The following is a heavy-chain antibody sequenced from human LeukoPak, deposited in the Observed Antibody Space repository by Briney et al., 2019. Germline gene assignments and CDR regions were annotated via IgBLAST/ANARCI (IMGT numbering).Heavy chain of an antibody. D-gene: IGHD3-9*01. CDR3: ARVITIPSSWFDP. V-gene: IGHV1-8*03. Sequence: GASVKVSCKASGYTFTSYGISWVRQAPGQGLEWMGWMNPNSGNTGYAQKFQGRVTITRNTSISTAYMELSSLRSEDTAVYYCARVITIPSSWFDPWGQGTLVTVSS. CDR1: GYTFTSYG. CDR2: MNPNSGNT. J-gene: IGHJ5*02.